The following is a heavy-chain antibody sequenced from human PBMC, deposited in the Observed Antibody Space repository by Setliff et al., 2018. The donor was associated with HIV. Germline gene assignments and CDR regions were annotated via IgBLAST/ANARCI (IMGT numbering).Heavy chain of an antibody. J-gene: IGHJ4*02. V-gene: IGHV4-59*08. Sequence: SETLSLTCTVSGGSISGQYWSWFRQPPGKNMEWIASIYSSGSTNYNPSLKSRVTISVDTSTNQFSLKLSSVTAADTAVYYCARGRRSSGWYVYHWGQGTLVTVSS. CDR1: GGSISGQY. CDR2: IYSSGST. D-gene: IGHD6-19*01. CDR3: ARGRRSSGWYVYH.